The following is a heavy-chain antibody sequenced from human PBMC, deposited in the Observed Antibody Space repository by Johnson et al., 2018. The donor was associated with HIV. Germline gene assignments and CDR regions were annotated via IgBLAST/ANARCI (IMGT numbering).Heavy chain of an antibody. D-gene: IGHD4-23*01. CDR3: ARDKDYGGNHDAFDI. CDR2: ISYDGSNK. CDR1: GFTFSSYA. V-gene: IGHV3-30*14. J-gene: IGHJ3*02. Sequence: QMQLVESGGGVVQPGRSLRLSCAASGFTFSSYAMHWVRQAPGKGLEWVAVISYDGSNKYYADSVKGRFTISRDNSKNTLYLQMESLRADDTALYYCARDKDYGGNHDAFDIWGQGTMVTVSS.